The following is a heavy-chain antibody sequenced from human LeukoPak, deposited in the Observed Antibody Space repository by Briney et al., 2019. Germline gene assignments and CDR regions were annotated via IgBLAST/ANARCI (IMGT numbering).Heavy chain of an antibody. J-gene: IGHJ4*02. V-gene: IGHV3-23*01. CDR3: AKDYSSSV. Sequence: GGPLRLSCAASGFTFSTYTMSWVRQAPGKGLEWVSDISGSGGSTYYPDSVKGRFTISRDNSKNTLYLQMNSLRAEDTAVYYCAKDYSSSVWGQGTLVTVSS. D-gene: IGHD6-13*01. CDR2: ISGSGGST. CDR1: GFTFSTYT.